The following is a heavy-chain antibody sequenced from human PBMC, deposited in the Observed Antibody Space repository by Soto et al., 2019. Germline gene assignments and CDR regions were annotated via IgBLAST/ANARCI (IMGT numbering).Heavy chain of an antibody. D-gene: IGHD6-25*01. CDR2: ISWNSGSI. Sequence: EVQLVESGGGLVQPGRSLRLSCAASGFTFDDYAMHWVRQAPGKGLEWVSGISWNSGSIGYADSVKGRFTISRDNAKNSLYLQMNSLRAEDTALYYCAKDETAAVGGYWYFDLWGRGTLVTVSS. V-gene: IGHV3-9*01. J-gene: IGHJ2*01. CDR3: AKDETAAVGGYWYFDL. CDR1: GFTFDDYA.